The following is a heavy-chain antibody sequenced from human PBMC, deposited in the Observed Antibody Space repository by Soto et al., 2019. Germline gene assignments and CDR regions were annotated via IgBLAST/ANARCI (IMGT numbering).Heavy chain of an antibody. CDR3: ATDIVVVVEARGGGDAFDI. CDR2: ISAYNGNT. V-gene: IGHV1-18*01. CDR1: GYTITSYG. Sequence: QVHLVQSGAEVKKPGASVKVSCKASGYTITSYGISWVRQAPGQGLEWMGWISAYNGNTNYAQKFQGRVTLTTDTSTSTAYMDLRSLRSDDTAVYYCATDIVVVVEARGGGDAFDIWGQGTLVTVSS. D-gene: IGHD2-15*01. J-gene: IGHJ3*02.